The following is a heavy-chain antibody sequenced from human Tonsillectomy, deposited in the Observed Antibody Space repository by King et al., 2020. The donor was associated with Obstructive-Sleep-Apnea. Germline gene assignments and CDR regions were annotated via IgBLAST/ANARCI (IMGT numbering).Heavy chain of an antibody. V-gene: IGHV1-8*01. CDR3: ARFRRPEGAIY. CDR2: MNPDSGNT. Sequence: AQLVQSGAEVKKPGASVKVSCKASGYTFTSYDINWVRQATGQGLEWMGWMNPDSGNTVYAQKFQGRVSMTKNTSISTAYMELSSLRSEDTAVYYCARFRRPEGAIYWGQGTLVTVSS. D-gene: IGHD1-26*01. J-gene: IGHJ4*02. CDR1: GYTFTSYD.